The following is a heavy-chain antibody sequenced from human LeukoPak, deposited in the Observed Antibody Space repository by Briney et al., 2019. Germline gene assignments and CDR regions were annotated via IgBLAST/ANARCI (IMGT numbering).Heavy chain of an antibody. V-gene: IGHV3-53*01. J-gene: IGHJ4*02. CDR2: IYSGGST. CDR3: ARGPGYSSSWYRGDY. Sequence: GGSLRLSCAASGFTVSSNYMSWVRQAPGKGLEWVSVIYSGGSTYYADSVKGRFTISRDNSKNTLYLQMNSLRAEDTAVYYCARGPGYSSSWYRGDYWGQGTLVTASS. D-gene: IGHD6-13*01. CDR1: GFTVSSNY.